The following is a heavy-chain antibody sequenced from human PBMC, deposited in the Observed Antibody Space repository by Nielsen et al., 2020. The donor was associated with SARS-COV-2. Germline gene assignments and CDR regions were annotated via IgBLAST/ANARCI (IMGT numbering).Heavy chain of an antibody. J-gene: IGHJ6*03. Sequence: GESLKISCAASGFTFSNAWMSWVRQAPGKGLEWVAVIWYDGSNKYYADSVKGRFTISRDNSKNTLYLQMNSLRAEDTAVYYCAKVGVHNWNYGWADYYYYYMDVWGKGTTVTVSS. CDR1: GFTFSNAW. V-gene: IGHV3-33*06. CDR2: IWYDGSNK. D-gene: IGHD1-7*01. CDR3: AKVGVHNWNYGWADYYYYYMDV.